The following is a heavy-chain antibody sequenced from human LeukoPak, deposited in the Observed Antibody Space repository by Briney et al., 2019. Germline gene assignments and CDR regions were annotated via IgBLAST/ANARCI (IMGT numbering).Heavy chain of an antibody. CDR3: ARASSGWYAGWWFDP. CDR1: GYIFTSYG. V-gene: IGHV1-18*01. D-gene: IGHD6-19*01. J-gene: IGHJ5*02. CDR2: ISAYNGNT. Sequence: GASVKVSCKASGYIFTSYGVSWVRQAPGQGLEWMGWISAYNGNTNYAQKVQGRVTMTTDTSTSTAYMELRSLRSDDTAVYYCARASSGWYAGWWFDPWGQGTLVTVSS.